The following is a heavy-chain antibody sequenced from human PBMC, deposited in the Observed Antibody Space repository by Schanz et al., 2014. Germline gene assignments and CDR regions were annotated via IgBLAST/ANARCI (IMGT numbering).Heavy chain of an antibody. D-gene: IGHD3-10*01. CDR3: VSSGSYSSYAF. J-gene: IGHJ4*02. V-gene: IGHV3-30*04. Sequence: VQLVESGGGLVQPGGSLRLSCAASGFTFSTSTMHWVRQAPGKGLEWVALVSSDGNNDYYTDSVKGRFTISRDNSKNTVHLQMNSLRAEDTAVYHCVSSGSYSSYAFWGQGTLVTVSS. CDR1: GFTFSTST. CDR2: VSSDGNND.